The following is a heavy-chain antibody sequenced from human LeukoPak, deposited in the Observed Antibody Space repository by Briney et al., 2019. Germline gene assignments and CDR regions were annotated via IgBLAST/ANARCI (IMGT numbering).Heavy chain of an antibody. CDR2: IDWVDGK. D-gene: IGHD3-16*01. J-gene: IGHJ3*02. Sequence: SGPALVKPTQTVTVTCTFSGLSFTTRGMCVSWIRMAPGKALEWLGRIDWVDGKYYSTSLKTRLTISKDPSKDQVVLTLTKMDPADTGTYYCARHLIGGALDIWGQGTVVTVSS. CDR3: ARHLIGGALDI. CDR1: GLSFTTRGMC. V-gene: IGHV2-70*11.